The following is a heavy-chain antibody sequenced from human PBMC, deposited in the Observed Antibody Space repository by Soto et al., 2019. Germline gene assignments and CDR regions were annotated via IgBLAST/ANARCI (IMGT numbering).Heavy chain of an antibody. CDR2: ISGSGGST. Sequence: EVQLLESGGGLVQPGGSLRLSCAASGFTFSSYAMSWVRQAPGKGLEWVSAISGSGGSTYYADSVKGRFTISRDNSKNTLYLRMNSLRAEDTAVYYCAKDKDIVVVVAATDYGMDVWGQGTTVTVSS. J-gene: IGHJ6*02. CDR1: GFTFSSYA. CDR3: AKDKDIVVVVAATDYGMDV. D-gene: IGHD2-15*01. V-gene: IGHV3-23*01.